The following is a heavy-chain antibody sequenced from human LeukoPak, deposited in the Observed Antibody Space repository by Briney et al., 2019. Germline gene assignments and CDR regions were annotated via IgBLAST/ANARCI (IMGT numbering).Heavy chain of an antibody. CDR1: GFSISSGGYY. Sequence: NSSETLSLTCTVSGFSISSGGYYWSWIRQPPGKGLEWIGYIYHSGSTYYNPSLKSRVTISVDRSKNQFSLKLSSVTAADTAVYYCARAYYYDSSGYYSGFDYWGQGTLVTVSS. CDR3: ARAYYYDSSGYYSGFDY. D-gene: IGHD3-22*01. V-gene: IGHV4-30-2*01. CDR2: IYHSGST. J-gene: IGHJ4*02.